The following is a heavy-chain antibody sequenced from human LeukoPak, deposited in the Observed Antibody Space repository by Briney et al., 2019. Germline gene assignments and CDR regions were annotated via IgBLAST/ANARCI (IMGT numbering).Heavy chain of an antibody. CDR1: GFTFSSYS. CDR2: ISSSSSYI. D-gene: IGHD3-22*01. CDR3: ARDMGAYYYDSSGYPDY. J-gene: IGHJ4*02. Sequence: GGSLRLSCAASGFTFSSYSMNWVRQAPGKGLEWVSSISSSSSYIYYADSVKGRFTISRDNAKNSLYLQMNSLRAEDTAVYYCARDMGAYYYDSSGYPDYWGQGTLVTVSS. V-gene: IGHV3-21*01.